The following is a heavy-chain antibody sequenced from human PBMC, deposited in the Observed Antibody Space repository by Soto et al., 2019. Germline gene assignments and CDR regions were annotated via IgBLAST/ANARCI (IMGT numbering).Heavy chain of an antibody. V-gene: IGHV3-30*18. CDR1: GFTFNNYG. J-gene: IGHJ3*01. CDR2: ISNDGSDK. Sequence: QVQLVESGGGVVQPGRSLRLSCAASGFTFNNYGMHWVRQAPGKGLEWVATISNDGSDKYYADSVTGRLTISRDNSKNTVYLQMNSLRAEETAVYYCAKDQGIAASHGIDWGQGTMVTVSS. CDR3: AKDQGIAASHGID. D-gene: IGHD6-13*01.